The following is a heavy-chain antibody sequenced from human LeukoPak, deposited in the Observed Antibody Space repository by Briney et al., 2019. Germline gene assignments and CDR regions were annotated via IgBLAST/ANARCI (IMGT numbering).Heavy chain of an antibody. D-gene: IGHD2-15*01. Sequence: GGSLRLSCAASGFTFSSYGMHWVRQAPGKGLEWVAVISYDGSNKYYADSVKGRFTISRDNSKNTLYLQMNSLRAEDTAVYYCARGGGGWYTFDYWGRGTLVTVSS. CDR1: GFTFSSYG. CDR3: ARGGGGWYTFDY. CDR2: ISYDGSNK. J-gene: IGHJ4*02. V-gene: IGHV3-30*03.